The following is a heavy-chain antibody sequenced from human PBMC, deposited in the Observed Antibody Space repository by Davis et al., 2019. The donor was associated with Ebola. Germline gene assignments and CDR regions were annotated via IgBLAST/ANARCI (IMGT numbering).Heavy chain of an antibody. CDR3: ARGSTDTYYFDY. CDR2: IDHSGST. CDR1: GGSFNGYY. V-gene: IGHV4-34*01. Sequence: SETLSLTCAVYGGSFNGYYWSWIRQPPGKGLEWIGEIDHSGSTNYNPSLKSRVTISVDTSKNQFSLKLSSVTAADTAVYYCARGSTDTYYFDYWGQGTLVTVSS. J-gene: IGHJ4*02.